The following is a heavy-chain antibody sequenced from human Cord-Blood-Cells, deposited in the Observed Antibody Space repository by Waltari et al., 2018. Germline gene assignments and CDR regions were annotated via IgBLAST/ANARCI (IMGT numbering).Heavy chain of an antibody. J-gene: IGHJ4*02. CDR3: ARGMHCSGGSCPIDY. CDR2: INHSGST. Sequence: QVQLLQWGAGLLKPSETLSLTCAVYGGSFSGYYWSWIRQPPGKRLEWIGEINHSGSTNYNPSLKSRVTISVDTSKNQFSLKLSSVTAADTAVYYCARGMHCSGGSCPIDYWGQGTLVTVSS. D-gene: IGHD2-15*01. V-gene: IGHV4-34*01. CDR1: GGSFSGYY.